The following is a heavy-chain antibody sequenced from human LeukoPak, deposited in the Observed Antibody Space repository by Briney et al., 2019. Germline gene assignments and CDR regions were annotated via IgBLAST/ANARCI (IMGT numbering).Heavy chain of an antibody. J-gene: IGHJ4*02. D-gene: IGHD1-1*01. CDR2: ISGSGDST. CDR3: AKEGNCDYYFDY. V-gene: IGHV3-23*01. CDR1: GFTFSSYA. Sequence: GGSLRLSCAASGFTFSSYAMSWVRQAPGKGLEWVSAISGSGDSTYYADAVKGRFTISRDNSKNTLYLQMNSLRAEDTAIYYCAKEGNCDYYFDYWGQGTLVTVSS.